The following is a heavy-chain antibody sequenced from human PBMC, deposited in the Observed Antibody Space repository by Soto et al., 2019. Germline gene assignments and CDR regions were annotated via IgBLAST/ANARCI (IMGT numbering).Heavy chain of an antibody. Sequence: PGGSLRLSCAASGFTFSSYAMHWVRQAPGKGLEWVAVISYDGSNKYYADSVKGRFTISRDNSKNTLYLQMNSLRAEDTAVYYCARDCSSTSRYFYYGMDVWGQGTTVTVSS. D-gene: IGHD2-2*01. V-gene: IGHV3-30-3*01. J-gene: IGHJ6*02. CDR2: ISYDGSNK. CDR3: ARDCSSTSRYFYYGMDV. CDR1: GFTFSSYA.